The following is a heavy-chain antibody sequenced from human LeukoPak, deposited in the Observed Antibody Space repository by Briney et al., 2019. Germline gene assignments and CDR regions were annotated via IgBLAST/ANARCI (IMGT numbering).Heavy chain of an antibody. CDR3: ARALWFGETFPAY. V-gene: IGHV3-74*01. CDR1: GFTLSSYW. J-gene: IGHJ4*02. CDR2: INSDGRST. D-gene: IGHD3-10*01. Sequence: PGGSLRLSCAASGFTLSSYWMHWVRHAPGKGLVWVSRINSDGRSTSYADSVKGRFTISRDNAKNSLYLQMNSLRAEDTAVYYCARALWFGETFPAYWGQGTLVTVSS.